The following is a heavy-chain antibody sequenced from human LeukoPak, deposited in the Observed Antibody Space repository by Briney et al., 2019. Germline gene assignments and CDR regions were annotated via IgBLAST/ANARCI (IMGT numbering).Heavy chain of an antibody. Sequence: GGSLRLPCAASGFTFTSYWMYWVRQAPGKGLVWVSRINSDGSSTSYADSVKGRFTISRDNAKNTLYLQMNSLRAEDTAVYYCARLERREGGGYWGQGTLVTVSS. CDR3: ARLERREGGGY. CDR2: INSDGSST. V-gene: IGHV3-74*01. D-gene: IGHD3-3*01. J-gene: IGHJ4*02. CDR1: GFTFTSYW.